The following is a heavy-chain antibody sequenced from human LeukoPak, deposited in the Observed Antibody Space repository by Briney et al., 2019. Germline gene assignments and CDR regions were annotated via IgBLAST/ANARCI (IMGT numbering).Heavy chain of an antibody. J-gene: IGHJ4*02. CDR1: GGSFSGYY. D-gene: IGHD6-13*01. CDR3: ARGKKQQEGSGDYFDY. CDR2: INHSGST. V-gene: IGHV4-34*01. Sequence: SETLSLTCAVYGGSFSGYYWSWIRQPPGKGLEWIGEINHSGSTNYNPSLKSRVTISVDTSKNQFSLKLSSVTAADTAVYYCARGKKQQEGSGDYFDYWGQGTLATVSS.